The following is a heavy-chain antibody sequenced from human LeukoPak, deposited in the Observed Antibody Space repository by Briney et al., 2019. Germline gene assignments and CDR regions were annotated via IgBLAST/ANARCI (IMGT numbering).Heavy chain of an antibody. Sequence: SETLSLTCTVSGGSISSHYWSWIRQPPGKGLEWIGNIHYSGSTKYYPSLKSRVTILVDTSRNQLSLRMSSVTAADTAVYYCARPYRSGWSGAFDYWGQGTLVTVSS. J-gene: IGHJ4*02. D-gene: IGHD6-19*01. CDR3: ARPYRSGWSGAFDY. V-gene: IGHV4-59*11. CDR2: IHYSGST. CDR1: GGSISSHY.